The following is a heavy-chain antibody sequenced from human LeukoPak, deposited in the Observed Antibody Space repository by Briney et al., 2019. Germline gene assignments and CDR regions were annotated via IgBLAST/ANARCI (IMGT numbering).Heavy chain of an antibody. CDR1: GFTFSSYA. V-gene: IGHV3-30-3*01. Sequence: PGGSLRLSCAASGFTFSSYAMHWVRQAPGKGLEWVAVISYDGSNKYYADSVKGRFTISRDNSKNTLYLQMNSLRAEGTAVYYCARCIAAAGAVIDYWGQGTLVTVSS. J-gene: IGHJ4*02. CDR2: ISYDGSNK. D-gene: IGHD6-13*01. CDR3: ARCIAAAGAVIDY.